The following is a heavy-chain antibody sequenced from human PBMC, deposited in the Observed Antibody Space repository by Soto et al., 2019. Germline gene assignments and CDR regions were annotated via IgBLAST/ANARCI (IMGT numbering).Heavy chain of an antibody. J-gene: IGHJ6*04. CDR1: GYSFTSYW. CDR3: ARQPRAYYYGMDV. CDR2: IYPGDSDT. V-gene: IGHV5-51*01. Sequence: VEARKSACKGSGYSFTSYWIGWVRQLPAKGLEWMGIIYPGDSDTRYSPSFQVQVTISADKSISTAYLQWSRLKASDTAMYYCARQPRAYYYGMDVCGRGTTITLSS.